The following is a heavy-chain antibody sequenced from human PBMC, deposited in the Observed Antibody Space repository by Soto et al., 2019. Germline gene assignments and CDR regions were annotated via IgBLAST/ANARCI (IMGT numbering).Heavy chain of an antibody. V-gene: IGHV4-39*01. Sequence: SETLSLTCTVSGGSISSSIYYWGWIRQPPGKGLEWIGSIYYSGSTYYNPSLKSRVTISVDTSKNQFSLKLSSVTAADTAVYYCAAPEQDGSGSYYSYWGQGTLVTVSS. CDR2: IYYSGST. CDR1: GGSISSSIYY. D-gene: IGHD3-10*01. J-gene: IGHJ4*02. CDR3: AAPEQDGSGSYYSY.